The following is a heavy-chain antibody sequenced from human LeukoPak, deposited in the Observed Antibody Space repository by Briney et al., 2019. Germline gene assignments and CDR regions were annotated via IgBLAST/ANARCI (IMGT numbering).Heavy chain of an antibody. CDR3: TASGGSSRFDY. Sequence: GGSLRLSCAAPGFPCTNAWMTWVRQAPGKGLEWDGRIKCKTDGATTDYAAPLKGRFNIPRDDSKNTLYLQMNSLKTEDTAVYYCTASGGSSRFDYWGHGTLVTVSS. CDR2: IKCKTDGATT. V-gene: IGHV3-15*01. CDR1: GFPCTNAW. D-gene: IGHD1-26*01. J-gene: IGHJ4*01.